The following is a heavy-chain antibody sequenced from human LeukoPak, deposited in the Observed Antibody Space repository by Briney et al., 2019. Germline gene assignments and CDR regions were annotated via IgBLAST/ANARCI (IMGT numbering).Heavy chain of an antibody. CDR3: LRDLNWSLDQ. J-gene: IGHJ4*02. CDR2: IKSDGITI. V-gene: IGHV3-74*01. D-gene: IGHD1-20*01. CDR1: GFTFSNYT. Sequence: GGSLRLSCAASGFTFSNYTMHWVRQAPGKGLVWISRIKSDGITITYADSVKGRFTISRDNAKNTLYLQMNSLRAEDTAVYYCLRDLNWSLDQWGQGTLVTVSS.